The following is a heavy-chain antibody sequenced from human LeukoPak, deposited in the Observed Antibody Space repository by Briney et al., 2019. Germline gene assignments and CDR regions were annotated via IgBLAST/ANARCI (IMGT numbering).Heavy chain of an antibody. J-gene: IGHJ4*02. Sequence: PSETLSLTCTVSGGSISSYYWSWIRQPPGKGLEWIGYIYYSGSTNYNPSLKSRVTISVDTSKNQFSLKLSSVTAADTAVYYCARLASNYYGSGSNCFDYWGQGTLVTVSS. D-gene: IGHD3-10*01. CDR3: ARLASNYYGSGSNCFDY. CDR2: IYYSGST. V-gene: IGHV4-59*08. CDR1: GGSISSYY.